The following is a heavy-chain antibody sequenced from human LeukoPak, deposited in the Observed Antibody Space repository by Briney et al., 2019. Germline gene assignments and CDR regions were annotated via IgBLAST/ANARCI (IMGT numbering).Heavy chain of an antibody. CDR2: IYYSGST. CDR1: GGSISSGGYY. J-gene: IGHJ4*02. Sequence: SETLSLTCTVSGGSISSGGYYWSWIRQHPGKGLEWIGYIYYSGSTYYNPSLKSRVTISVDTSKNQFSLKLSSVTAADTAVYYCARVNQYYYDSSGYHEIDYWGQGTLVTVSS. CDR3: ARVNQYYYDSSGYHEIDY. D-gene: IGHD3-22*01. V-gene: IGHV4-31*03.